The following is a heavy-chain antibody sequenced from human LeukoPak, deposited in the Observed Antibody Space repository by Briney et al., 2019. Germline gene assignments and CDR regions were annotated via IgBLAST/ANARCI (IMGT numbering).Heavy chain of an antibody. V-gene: IGHV4-59*08. Sequence: SDTLSLTCTVSGGSISSYYWTWIRQPPGKGLEWIGCIYYSGSTNYNPSLKSRVTISVDTSKNQFSLKLSSVTAADTAIYYCARNYDYTGAIDYWGQGTLVTVSS. CDR1: GGSISSYY. CDR3: ARNYDYTGAIDY. D-gene: IGHD2-8*02. CDR2: IYYSGST. J-gene: IGHJ4*02.